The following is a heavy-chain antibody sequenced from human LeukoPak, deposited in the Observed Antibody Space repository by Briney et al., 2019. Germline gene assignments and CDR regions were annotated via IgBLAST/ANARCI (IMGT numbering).Heavy chain of an antibody. V-gene: IGHV4-34*01. Sequence: SETLSLTCAVDGGSFSGYYWSWIRQPPGKGLEWIGEINHSGSTNYNPSLKSRVTISVDTSKNQFSLKLSSVTAADTAVYYCARRKVVKLSYFDYWGQGTLVTVSS. D-gene: IGHD3-22*01. J-gene: IGHJ4*02. CDR3: ARRKVVKLSYFDY. CDR1: GGSFSGYY. CDR2: INHSGST.